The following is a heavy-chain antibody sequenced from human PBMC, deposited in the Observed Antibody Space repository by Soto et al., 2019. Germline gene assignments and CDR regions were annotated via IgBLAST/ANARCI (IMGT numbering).Heavy chain of an antibody. D-gene: IGHD5-18*01. V-gene: IGHV3-33*01. J-gene: IGHJ4*02. Sequence: QVQLVESGGGVVQPGRSLRLSCAASGFTFSSYGMHWVRQAPGKGLEWVAVIWYDGSNKYYADSVKGRFTISRDNSKNTLYLQINSLRAEDTAVYYCARTACYSPYYFDYWGQGTLVTVSS. CDR3: ARTACYSPYYFDY. CDR2: IWYDGSNK. CDR1: GFTFSSYG.